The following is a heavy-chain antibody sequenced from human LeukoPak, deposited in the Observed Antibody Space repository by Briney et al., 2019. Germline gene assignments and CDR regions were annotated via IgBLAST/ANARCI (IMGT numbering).Heavy chain of an antibody. V-gene: IGHV3-7*05. CDR3: ARTGKFDS. CDR1: GFTFSDSW. Sequence: GGSLRLSCAASGFTFSDSWMNWVRQAPGKGLEWVANIKTDGSETYYVDSVKGRFTISRDNAKNSVYLQTNSLRAEDTAIYYCARTGKFDSWGQGTLVTVSA. CDR2: IKTDGSET. J-gene: IGHJ5*01.